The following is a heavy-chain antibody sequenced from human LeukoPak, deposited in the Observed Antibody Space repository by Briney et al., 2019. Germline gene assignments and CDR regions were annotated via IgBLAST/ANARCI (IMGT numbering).Heavy chain of an antibody. Sequence: SETLSLTCTVSGGSISSYYWSWIRQPPGKGLEWVGYIYYSGSTNYNPSLKSRVTISVDTSKNQFSLKLSSVTAADTAVYYCARYVVVTAYFDYWGQGTLVTVSS. CDR2: IYYSGST. J-gene: IGHJ4*02. D-gene: IGHD2-21*02. V-gene: IGHV4-59*01. CDR1: GGSISSYY. CDR3: ARYVVVTAYFDY.